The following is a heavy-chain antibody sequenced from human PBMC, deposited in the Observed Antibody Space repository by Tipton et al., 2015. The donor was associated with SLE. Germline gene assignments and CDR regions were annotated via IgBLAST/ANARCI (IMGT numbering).Heavy chain of an antibody. V-gene: IGHV3-53*01. Sequence: SLRLSCAASGFTVSSNYMSWVRQAPGKGLEWVSVIYSGGSTYYADSVKGRFTISRDNSKNTLYLQMNSLRAEDTAVYYCARSRGRRDRSAFDIWGQGTMVTVSS. J-gene: IGHJ3*02. CDR1: GFTVSSNY. D-gene: IGHD2-15*01. CDR3: ARSRGRRDRSAFDI. CDR2: IYSGGST.